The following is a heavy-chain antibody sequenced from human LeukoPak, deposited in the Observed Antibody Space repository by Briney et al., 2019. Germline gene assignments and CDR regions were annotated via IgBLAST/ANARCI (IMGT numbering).Heavy chain of an antibody. J-gene: IGHJ4*02. V-gene: IGHV3-23*01. CDR3: AKGRYSSSWYERPTFDY. CDR1: GFTFSSYA. Sequence: PGGSLRLSCAASGFTFSSYAMSWVRQAPGKGVGGVPPFSGSGGSTYYADSVKGRFTISRDNSKNTLYLQMNSLRAEDTAVYYCAKGRYSSSWYERPTFDYWGQGTLVTVSS. CDR2: FSGSGGST. D-gene: IGHD6-13*01.